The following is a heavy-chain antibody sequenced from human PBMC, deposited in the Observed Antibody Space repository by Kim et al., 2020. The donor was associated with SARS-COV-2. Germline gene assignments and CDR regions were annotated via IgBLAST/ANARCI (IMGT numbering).Heavy chain of an antibody. CDR1: GFPFSNFW. D-gene: IGHD3-16*01. CDR2: INGDGTST. CDR3: ANTLQNYGPYDY. J-gene: IGHJ4*02. V-gene: IGHV3-74*01. Sequence: GGSLRLSCAASGFPFSNFWMHWVRQAPGKGLVWVSRINGDGTSTSYADSVKGRFTISRDNAENTLYLQMNSLGAEDTGVFYCANTLQNYGPYDYWGQGTLVTVSS.